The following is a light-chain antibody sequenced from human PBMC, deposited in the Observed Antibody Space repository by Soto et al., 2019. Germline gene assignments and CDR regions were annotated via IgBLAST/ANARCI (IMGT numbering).Light chain of an antibody. V-gene: IGKV3-20*01. J-gene: IGKJ1*01. CDR2: GAS. CDR1: QSVSSSY. CDR3: QQYGSSPGT. Sequence: ESVLTQSPGTLSLSPGERATLSCRASQSVSSSYLAWYQQKPGQAPRLLIYGASSRATGIPDRFSGSGSGTDFTLTISRLELEDFAVYYCQQYGSSPGTFGQGTRWIS.